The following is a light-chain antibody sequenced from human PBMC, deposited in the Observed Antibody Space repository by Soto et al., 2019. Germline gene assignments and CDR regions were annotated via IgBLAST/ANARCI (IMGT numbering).Light chain of an antibody. CDR3: CLYAVSYSVV. CDR2: DVS. Sequence: QSALTQPRSVSGSPGQSVTISCTGTSSDIGGYNYVSWYQQHPGKAPKVMIYDVSKRPSGVPNRFSGSKSGNTASLTISGLQAEDEADYYCCLYAVSYSVVFGGGTKLTVL. CDR1: SSDIGGYNY. J-gene: IGLJ2*01. V-gene: IGLV2-11*01.